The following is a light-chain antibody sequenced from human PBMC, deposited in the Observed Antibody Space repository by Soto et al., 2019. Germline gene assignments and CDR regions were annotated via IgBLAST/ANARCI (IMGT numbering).Light chain of an antibody. Sequence: QSVLTQPRSVSGSPGQSVTISCTGTRSDIGGYNFVSWYQQHPGQAPKLIIYDVIKRPSGVRDRFSGSKSGNTASLTIYGLQAEDEADYYCCSYAGGYTHVFGTGTKVTVL. CDR1: RSDIGGYNF. CDR3: CSYAGGYTHV. CDR2: DVI. V-gene: IGLV2-11*01. J-gene: IGLJ1*01.